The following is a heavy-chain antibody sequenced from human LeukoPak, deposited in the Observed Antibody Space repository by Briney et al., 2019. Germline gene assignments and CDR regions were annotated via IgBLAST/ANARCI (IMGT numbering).Heavy chain of an antibody. D-gene: IGHD4-17*01. CDR2: INPSGGST. Sequence: PWASVKASCKASGYTFTGYYMHWVRQAPGQGLEWMGIINPSGGSTSYAQKFQGRVTMTRDTSTSTVYMELSSLRSEDTAVYYCARANYGDYAYFDYWGQGTLVTVSS. CDR1: GYTFTGYY. J-gene: IGHJ4*02. V-gene: IGHV1-46*01. CDR3: ARANYGDYAYFDY.